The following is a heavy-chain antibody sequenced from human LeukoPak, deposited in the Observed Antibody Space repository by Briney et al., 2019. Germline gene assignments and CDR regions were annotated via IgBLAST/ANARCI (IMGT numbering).Heavy chain of an antibody. D-gene: IGHD3-10*01. V-gene: IGHV3-66*01. J-gene: IGHJ4*02. Sequence: PGGSLRLSCAVSGFTVSSNYMNWVRQAPGKGLEWVSIVYSGGNTYYADSVKGRLTISRDNPKNTLYLQMNSLRAEDTAVYYCARDDGAGGPFDYWGQGTLVTVSS. CDR1: GFTVSSNY. CDR2: VYSGGNT. CDR3: ARDDGAGGPFDY.